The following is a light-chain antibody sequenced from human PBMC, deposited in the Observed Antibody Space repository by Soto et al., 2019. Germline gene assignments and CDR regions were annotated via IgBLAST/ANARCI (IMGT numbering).Light chain of an antibody. CDR3: QKYNSALTWT. V-gene: IGKV1-27*01. J-gene: IGKJ1*01. Sequence: DIQMTQSPSSLSASVGDRVTITCRASQGISNYLVWYQQKPGKVPKLLIYAASTLQSGVPSRFSGSGSGTDFTLTISSLQPEDVATYYCQKYNSALTWTFGQGTKVEIK. CDR2: AAS. CDR1: QGISNY.